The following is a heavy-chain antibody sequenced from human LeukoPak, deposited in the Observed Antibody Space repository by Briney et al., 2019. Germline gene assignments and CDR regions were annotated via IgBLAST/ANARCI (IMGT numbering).Heavy chain of an antibody. J-gene: IGHJ4*02. D-gene: IGHD3-9*01. V-gene: IGHV3-23*01. CDR3: AKWGDYDILTGYYVPDY. CDR2: GSDGSS. Sequence: GSDGSSYYADSVKCPFTISRDNSKNTLYLQVNSLRAEDTAVYYCAKWGDYDILTGYYVPDYWGQGTLVTVSS.